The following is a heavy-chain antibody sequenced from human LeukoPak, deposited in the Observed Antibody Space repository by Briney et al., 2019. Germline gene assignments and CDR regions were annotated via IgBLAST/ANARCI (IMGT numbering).Heavy chain of an antibody. D-gene: IGHD5-24*01. V-gene: IGHV4-34*01. CDR1: GGSFSGYY. J-gene: IGHJ4*02. CDR3: ARDGYISFDY. CDR2: INHSGST. Sequence: SETLSLTCAVYGGSFSGYYWSWIRQPPGKGLEWIGEINHSGSTNYNPSLKSRVTISVDTSKNQFSLKLSSVTAADTAVYYCARDGYISFDYWGQGTLVTVSS.